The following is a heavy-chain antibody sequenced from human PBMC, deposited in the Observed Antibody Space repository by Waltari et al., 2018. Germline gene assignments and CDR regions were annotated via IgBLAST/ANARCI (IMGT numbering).Heavy chain of an antibody. CDR3: ARVAYDSWNFDF. CDR2: INQGGSAI. CDR1: GFTFKTYW. Sequence: EVKLVESGGGLVQPGESLRLPCAASGFTFKTYWMTCVRQASGKGLEWVANINQGGSAIFYVDSVKGRFTISRDDAKNSLYLQMNSLRAEDMAVYYCARVAYDSWNFDFWGQGTMVTVSS. J-gene: IGHJ3*01. V-gene: IGHV3-7*01. D-gene: IGHD3-22*01.